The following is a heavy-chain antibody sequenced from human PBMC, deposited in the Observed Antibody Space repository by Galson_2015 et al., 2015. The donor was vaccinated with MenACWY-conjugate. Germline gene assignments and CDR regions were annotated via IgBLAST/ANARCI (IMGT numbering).Heavy chain of an antibody. J-gene: IGHJ4*02. Sequence: SVKVSCKASGYAFTHYAINWGRQAPGQGLEWIGWINTNTGNPTYAQCFKGRFVFSLDTYVSTAYLQISSLKAEDTAVDYCATLWTTVTTFDYWDQGTLVTVSS. D-gene: IGHD4-17*01. CDR1: GYAFTHYA. V-gene: IGHV7-4-1*02. CDR3: ATLWTTVTTFDY. CDR2: INTNTGNP.